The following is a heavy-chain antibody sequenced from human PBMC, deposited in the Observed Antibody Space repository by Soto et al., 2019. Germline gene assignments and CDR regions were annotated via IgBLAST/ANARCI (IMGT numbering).Heavy chain of an antibody. CDR2: IYYRGNT. CDR1: GGSISSGGHY. V-gene: IGHV4-39*01. D-gene: IGHD6-13*01. Sequence: PSETLSLTCTVSGGSISSGGHYWGWIRQPPGKGLEWIGNIYYRGNTYYNPSLRSRVTISVDTSKNQFSLKVTSLTAADTAVYYCARHRDTSSRYLLHDYWGKGLLVTVSS. J-gene: IGHJ4*02. CDR3: ARHRDTSSRYLLHDY.